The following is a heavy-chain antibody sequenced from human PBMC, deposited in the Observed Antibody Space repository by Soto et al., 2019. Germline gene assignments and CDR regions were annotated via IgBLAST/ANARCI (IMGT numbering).Heavy chain of an antibody. CDR1: GYTFSSNS. CDR2: ITPFNGDT. D-gene: IGHD2-15*01. Sequence: QVQLVQSGSEVKKPGASVKVSCKASGYTFSSNSIHWVRQAPGQGLEWMGWITPFNGDTSYAQKFQGRVTMTTATSTSTGFMELRSLRFDDTAVYYCARVRVVVGATIDSWGQGTLVTVSS. CDR3: ARVRVVVGATIDS. J-gene: IGHJ4*02. V-gene: IGHV1-18*04.